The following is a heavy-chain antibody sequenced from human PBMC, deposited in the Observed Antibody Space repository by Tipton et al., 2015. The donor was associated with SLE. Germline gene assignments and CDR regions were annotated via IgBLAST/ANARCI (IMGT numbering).Heavy chain of an antibody. J-gene: IGHJ6*04. CDR2: ISGSGGGT. D-gene: IGHD1-26*01. CDR1: GFIFSTYA. Sequence: SLRLSCAASGFIFSTYAMAWVRQAPGKGLEWVSTISGSGGGTYYADSVKGRFTISRDNSQNTLYLQMHSLRAEDTAIYYCAKHRGSGTHYYYWINVWGNGTAVTVSS. V-gene: IGHV3-23*01. CDR3: AKHRGSGTHYYYWINV.